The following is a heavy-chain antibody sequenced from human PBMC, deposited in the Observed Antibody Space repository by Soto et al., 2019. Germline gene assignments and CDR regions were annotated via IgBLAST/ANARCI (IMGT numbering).Heavy chain of an antibody. CDR1: ENTFSTYL. CDR2: HNGYNGQT. V-gene: IGHV1-3*01. J-gene: IGHJ5*02. D-gene: IGHD1-1*01. Sequence: ASVKVSCKASENTFSTYLVHWVRQVHGQGLEWMRWHNGYNGQTEYSQKFQGRVTITRDISAKTAYLELRSLTSEDTAVYYCAGPHDRAGLGTWGQGXLVTVYS. CDR3: AGPHDRAGLGT.